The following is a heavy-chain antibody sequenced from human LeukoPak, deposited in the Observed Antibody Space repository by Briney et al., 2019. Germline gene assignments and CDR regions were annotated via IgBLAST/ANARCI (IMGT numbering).Heavy chain of an antibody. J-gene: IGHJ4*02. Sequence: SETLSLTCAVYGGSFSGYYWSWIRQPPGKGLEWIGEINHSGSTNYNPSLKSRVTISVDTSKNQFSLKLSSVTAADTAVCYCARARYYYGSGSYPYWGQGTLVTVSS. CDR1: GGSFSGYY. CDR2: INHSGST. D-gene: IGHD3-10*01. V-gene: IGHV4-34*01. CDR3: ARARYYYGSGSYPY.